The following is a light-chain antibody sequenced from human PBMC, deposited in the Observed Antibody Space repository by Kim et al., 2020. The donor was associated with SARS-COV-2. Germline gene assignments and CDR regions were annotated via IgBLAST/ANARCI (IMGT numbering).Light chain of an antibody. V-gene: IGLV3-21*04. CDR2: SDR. CDR1: HIGGKS. J-gene: IGLJ2*01. CDR3: QVWDSTSDHVV. Sequence: APGQTAILTIGGNHIGGKSVHWYQQMPGQAPVGVIFSDRDRPPGIPARFSGSNSGNTATLTISGVEAGDEADYYCQVWDSTSDHVVFGGGTQLTVL.